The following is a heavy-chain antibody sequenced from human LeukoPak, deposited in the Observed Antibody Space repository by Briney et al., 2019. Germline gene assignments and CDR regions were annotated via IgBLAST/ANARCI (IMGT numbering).Heavy chain of an antibody. CDR3: AREGQQQQLVGYYYYGMDV. CDR2: INPSSGGT. CDR1: GYTFTCYY. D-gene: IGHD6-13*01. J-gene: IGHJ6*02. Sequence: GASVKVPCKASGYTFTCYYMHWVRQAPGQGLEWMGWINPSSGGTNYAQKLQGRVTMTTDTSTSTAYMELRSLRSDDTAVYYCAREGQQQQLVGYYYYGMDVWGQGTTVTVS. V-gene: IGHV1-2*02.